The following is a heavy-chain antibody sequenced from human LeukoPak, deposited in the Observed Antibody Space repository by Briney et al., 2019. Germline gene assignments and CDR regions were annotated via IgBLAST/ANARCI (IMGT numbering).Heavy chain of an antibody. CDR1: GFTFSIYS. D-gene: IGHD1-26*01. Sequence: GGSLRLSCAASGFTFSIYSMSWVRQAPGKGLEWVSYISSSSSTIYYADSVKGRFTISRDKAKNSLYLQMNSLRPEDTAVYYCAKDWRWELPNYGFNVWGQGTMVTVSS. J-gene: IGHJ3*01. CDR2: ISSSSSTI. CDR3: AKDWRWELPNYGFNV. V-gene: IGHV3-48*01.